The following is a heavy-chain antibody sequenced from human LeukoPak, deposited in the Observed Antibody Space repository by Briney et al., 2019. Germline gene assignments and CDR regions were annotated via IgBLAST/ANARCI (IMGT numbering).Heavy chain of an antibody. J-gene: IGHJ4*02. CDR1: GFISSAYW. Sequence: GGSLRLSCAASGFISSAYWMSWVRQAPGKGLEWMANIKQDGGEEYYVDSVKGRFTISRDNAKNSLYLQMNSLRAEDTAVYYCARTPPYFDYWGQGTLVTVSS. CDR3: ARTPPYFDY. V-gene: IGHV3-7*01. CDR2: IKQDGGEE.